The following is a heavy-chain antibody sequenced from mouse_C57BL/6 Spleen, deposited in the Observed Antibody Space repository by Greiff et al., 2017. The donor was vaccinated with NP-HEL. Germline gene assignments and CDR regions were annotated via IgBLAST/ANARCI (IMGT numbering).Heavy chain of an antibody. Sequence: QVQLQQSGPELVKPGASVKISCKASGYAFSSSWMNWVKQRPGQGLEWIGRIYPGDGDTNYNGKFKGKATLTADKSSSTAYMQLSSLTSEDSAVYFCARSYGSGRGDYWGQGTTLTVSS. CDR3: ARSYGSGRGDY. CDR1: GYAFSSSW. CDR2: IYPGDGDT. J-gene: IGHJ2*01. V-gene: IGHV1-82*01. D-gene: IGHD1-1*01.